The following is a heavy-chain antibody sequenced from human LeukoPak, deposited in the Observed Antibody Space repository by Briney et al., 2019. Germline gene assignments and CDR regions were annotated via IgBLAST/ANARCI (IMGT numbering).Heavy chain of an antibody. J-gene: IGHJ4*02. CDR3: ARTYDILTGYHDY. Sequence: ASVKVSCKASGYTFNSYDINRARQATGHGLEWMGWVSPNSGNTGYAQKFQGRVTMTRNTSISTAYMELSSLRSEDTAVYYCARTYDILTGYHDYWGQGTLATVSS. D-gene: IGHD3-9*01. V-gene: IGHV1-8*01. CDR2: VSPNSGNT. CDR1: GYTFNSYD.